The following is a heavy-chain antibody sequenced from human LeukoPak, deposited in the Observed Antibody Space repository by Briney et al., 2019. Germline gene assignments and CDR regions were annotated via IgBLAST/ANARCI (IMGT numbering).Heavy chain of an antibody. V-gene: IGHV4-31*03. CDR3: ATAHPLRGLRYYYMDV. Sequence: PSETLSLTCTVSGGSISSGGYYWSWIRQHPGKGLEWIGYIYYSGSTYYNPSLKSRVTISVDTSKNQFSLKLSSVTAADTAVYYCATAHPLRGLRYYYMDVWGKGTTVTVSS. CDR1: GGSISSGGYY. D-gene: IGHD5-12*01. CDR2: IYYSGST. J-gene: IGHJ6*03.